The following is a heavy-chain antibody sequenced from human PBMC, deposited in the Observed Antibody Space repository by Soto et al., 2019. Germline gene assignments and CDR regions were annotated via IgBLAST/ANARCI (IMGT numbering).Heavy chain of an antibody. Sequence: SLRLSCAASGFSFRDYWMAWVRQAPGKGLDWVANIKQDGSEKYYLDSLKGRFTISRDNAKNSVYLLMNSLRAEDTAVYYCARGKDGRRAGTYYFDMDVWGKGTTVTVS. CDR3: ARGKDGRRAGTYYFDMDV. CDR2: IKQDGSEK. V-gene: IGHV3-7*01. J-gene: IGHJ6*03. D-gene: IGHD1-1*01. CDR1: GFSFRDYW.